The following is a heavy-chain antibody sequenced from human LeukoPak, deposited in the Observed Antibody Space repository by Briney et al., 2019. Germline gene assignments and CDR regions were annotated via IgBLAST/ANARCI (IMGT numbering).Heavy chain of an antibody. CDR1: GYSFTSYW. J-gene: IGHJ5*02. CDR3: APHRGGLEDLKFDP. Sequence: GESPRISCKGSGYSFTSYWISWVRQIPGKGLEWMRSIHPSDSYTNYGPSFQGHVTISADKSISTAYLQWSSLKASDTAMYYCAPHRGGLEDLKFDPWGQGTLVTVSS. V-gene: IGHV5-10-1*01. CDR2: IHPSDSYT. D-gene: IGHD3-10*01.